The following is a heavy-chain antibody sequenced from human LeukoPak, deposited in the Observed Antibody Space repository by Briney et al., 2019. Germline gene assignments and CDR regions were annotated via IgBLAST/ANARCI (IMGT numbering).Heavy chain of an antibody. J-gene: IGHJ6*02. CDR2: IYYSGST. Sequence: SETLSLTCTVSGGSISSGGYYWSWIRQHPGKGLEWIGYIYYSGSTYYNPSLKSRVTISVDTSKNQFSLKLSSVTAADTAVYYCARDSTAMVKDYGMDVWGQGTTVTVSS. D-gene: IGHD5-18*01. V-gene: IGHV4-31*03. CDR3: ARDSTAMVKDYGMDV. CDR1: GGSISSGGYY.